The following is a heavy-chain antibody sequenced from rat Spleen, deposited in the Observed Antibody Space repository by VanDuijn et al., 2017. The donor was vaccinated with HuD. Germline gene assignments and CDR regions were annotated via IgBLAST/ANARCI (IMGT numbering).Heavy chain of an antibody. J-gene: IGHJ2*01. V-gene: IGHV5-29*01. CDR2: ISYDGGRN. D-gene: IGHD1-7*01. Sequence: EVQLVESDGGLVQPGRSLKLSCAASGFTFSDCYMAWVRQAPTKGLEWVATISYDGGRNFYRDSVKGRFTISRDNAKSTLYLQMDSLRSDDTATYYCARPPPSYYGYSLRIDYWGQGVMVTVSS. CDR1: GFTFSDCY. CDR3: ARPPPSYYGYSLRIDY.